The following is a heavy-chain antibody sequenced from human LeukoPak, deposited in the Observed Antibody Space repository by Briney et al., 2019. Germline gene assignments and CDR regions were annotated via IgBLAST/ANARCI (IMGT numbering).Heavy chain of an antibody. CDR2: ISYDGSNK. CDR3: ARAPQIVVVIDY. J-gene: IGHJ4*02. V-gene: IGHV3-30-3*01. D-gene: IGHD3-22*01. CDR1: GFTFSSYA. Sequence: GGSLRLSCAASGFTFSSYAMHWVRQAPGKGLEWVAVISYDGSNKYYADSVKGRFTISRDNSENTLYLQMNSLRAEDTAVYYCARAPQIVVVIDYWGQGTLVTVSS.